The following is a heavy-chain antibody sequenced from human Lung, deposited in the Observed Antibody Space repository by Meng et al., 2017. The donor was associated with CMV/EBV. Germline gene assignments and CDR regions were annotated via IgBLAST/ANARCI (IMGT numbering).Heavy chain of an antibody. CDR1: GFTFSSYA. CDR3: AKGACSSTSCYSDY. V-gene: IGHV3-23*01. D-gene: IGHD2-2*01. Sequence: GGSLRLXCAASGFTFSSYAMSWVRQAPGKGLEWVSAISGSGGSTYYADSVKGRFTISRDDSKNTLYLQMNSLRAEDTAVYYCAKGACSSTSCYSDYLGQGXLVTVSS. J-gene: IGHJ4*02. CDR2: ISGSGGST.